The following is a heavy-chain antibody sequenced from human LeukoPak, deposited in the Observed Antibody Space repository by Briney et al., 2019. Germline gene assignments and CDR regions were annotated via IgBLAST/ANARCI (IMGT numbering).Heavy chain of an antibody. J-gene: IGHJ3*02. CDR3: ARGYYDFWSGFHDAFDI. Sequence: SETLSLTCTVSGGSISSYYWSWIRQPPGKGLDWIGYIYYSGSTNYNPSLKSRVTISVDTSKNQFSLKLSSVTAADTAVYYCARGYYDFWSGFHDAFDIWGQGTMVTVSS. CDR2: IYYSGST. V-gene: IGHV4-59*01. D-gene: IGHD3-3*01. CDR1: GGSISSYY.